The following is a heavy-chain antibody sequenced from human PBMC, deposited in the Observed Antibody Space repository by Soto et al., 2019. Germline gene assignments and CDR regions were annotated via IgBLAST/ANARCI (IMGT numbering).Heavy chain of an antibody. CDR1: GYTFTSYY. J-gene: IGHJ4*02. Sequence: ASVKLSFKASGYTFTSYYMHWLRHAPRQGLEWMGIINPSGGSTSYAQKFQGRVTMTRDTSTSTVYMELSSLRSEDTAVYYCATAVKYSYGKTPFDYWGQGTLVTVSS. D-gene: IGHD5-18*01. CDR3: ATAVKYSYGKTPFDY. CDR2: INPSGGST. V-gene: IGHV1-46*01.